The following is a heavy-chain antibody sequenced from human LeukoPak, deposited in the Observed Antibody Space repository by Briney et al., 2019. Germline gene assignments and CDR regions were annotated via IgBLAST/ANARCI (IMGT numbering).Heavy chain of an antibody. D-gene: IGHD1-14*01. Sequence: QAGVTLRFSCSASGFAFNNYCMTRLPPAPGQELEGVTNINQDRSDKYYVDSVKVRFTISRDNAKNSLYLQMNCLRAEDTAVYYCASTGSCSFWGQGTTVTVSS. V-gene: IGHV3-7*01. CDR1: GFAFNNYC. CDR3: ASTGSCSF. J-gene: IGHJ3*01. CDR2: INQDRSDK.